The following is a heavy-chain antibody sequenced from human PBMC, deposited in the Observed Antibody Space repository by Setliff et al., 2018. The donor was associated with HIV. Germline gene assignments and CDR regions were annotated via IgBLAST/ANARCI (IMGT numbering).Heavy chain of an antibody. CDR1: GFTFTSSA. CDR2: IVVGSGLK. Sequence: ASVKVSCKASGFTFTSSAVQWVRQARGQRLEWIGWIVVGSGLKNYAQTFQERVTITRDMSTSTAYMELNSLTSEDTAVYYCAADIGDSRGFPVYWGQGTLVTAPQ. D-gene: IGHD3-22*01. V-gene: IGHV1-58*01. CDR3: AADIGDSRGFPVY. J-gene: IGHJ4*02.